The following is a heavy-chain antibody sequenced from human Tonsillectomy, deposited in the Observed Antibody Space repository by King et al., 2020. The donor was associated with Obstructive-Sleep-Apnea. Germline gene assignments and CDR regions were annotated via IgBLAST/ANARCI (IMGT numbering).Heavy chain of an antibody. Sequence: EVQLVESGGNLVQPGGSLRLSCAASGFTFSTYSMNWVRQTPGKGLEWISYIGRDTDLIYYADSVKGRFTVSRDNAKNSLYLQMNSLSAEDTAVYYCARDYLWTFDYWGQGTLVTVSS. CDR2: IGRDTDLI. D-gene: IGHD3/OR15-3a*01. CDR3: ARDYLWTFDY. V-gene: IGHV3-48*04. CDR1: GFTFSTYS. J-gene: IGHJ4*02.